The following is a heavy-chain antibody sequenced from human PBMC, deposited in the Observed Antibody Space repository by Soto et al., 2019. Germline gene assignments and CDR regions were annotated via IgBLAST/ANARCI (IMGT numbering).Heavy chain of an antibody. J-gene: IGHJ4*02. V-gene: IGHV3-73*01. D-gene: IGHD6-19*01. CDR2: IRSKANSYAT. Sequence: GSLRLSCAASGFTFSGSAMHWVRQASGKGLEWVGRIRSKANSYATAYAASVKGRFTISRDDSKNTAYLQMNSLKTEDTAVYYCTRQEEIAVAGIVAAPFDYWGQGTLVTVSS. CDR1: GFTFSGSA. CDR3: TRQEEIAVAGIVAAPFDY.